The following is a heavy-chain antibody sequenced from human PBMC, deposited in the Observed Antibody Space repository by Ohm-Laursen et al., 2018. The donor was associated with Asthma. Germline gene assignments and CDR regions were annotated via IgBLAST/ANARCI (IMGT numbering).Heavy chain of an antibody. CDR3: SKCGGSCYRSSYNWFDS. J-gene: IGHJ5*01. V-gene: IGHV1-69*13. D-gene: IGHD3-16*02. Sequence: SVKVSCKTSGATFSSSSINWVRQAPGQGLEWMGGIIPIFATANYAQKFQGRVTITADESTSTVYMEVSSLRSEDTAVYYCSKCGGSCYRSSYNWFDSWGQGTLVTVSS. CDR1: GATFSSSS. CDR2: IIPIFATA.